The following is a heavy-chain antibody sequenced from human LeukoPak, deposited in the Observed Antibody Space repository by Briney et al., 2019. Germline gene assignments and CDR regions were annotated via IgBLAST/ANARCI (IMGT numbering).Heavy chain of an antibody. Sequence: GASVKVSCTASGYTFTSYGISWVRQAPGQGLEWMGWINPNSGGTKYAQKFQGRVTMTRDTSISTAYMELSRLTSDDTAVYYCARDVGEYCSSTSCSASDKWGQGTLVTASS. CDR2: INPNSGGT. D-gene: IGHD2-2*01. J-gene: IGHJ4*02. CDR3: ARDVGEYCSSTSCSASDK. CDR1: GYTFTSYG. V-gene: IGHV1-2*02.